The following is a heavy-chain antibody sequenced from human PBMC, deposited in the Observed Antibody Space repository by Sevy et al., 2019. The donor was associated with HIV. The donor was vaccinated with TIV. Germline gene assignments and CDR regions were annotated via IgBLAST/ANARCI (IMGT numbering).Heavy chain of an antibody. CDR2: ISVSGGST. Sequence: GGSLRLSCAASGFTFSIYAMSWVRQAPGKGLEWVSTISVSGGSTYYADSVKGRFTISKDNSKNTLYLQMNSVRAEDTAIYVCAKDHDNNWFDPWGQGTLVTVSS. D-gene: IGHD3-9*01. CDR1: GFTFSIYA. J-gene: IGHJ5*02. CDR3: AKDHDNNWFDP. V-gene: IGHV3-23*01.